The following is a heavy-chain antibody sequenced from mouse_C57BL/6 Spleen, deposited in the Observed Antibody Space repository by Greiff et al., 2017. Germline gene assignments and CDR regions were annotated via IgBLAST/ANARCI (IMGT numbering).Heavy chain of an antibody. CDR3: ASAYYSNYVGFY. V-gene: IGHV1-50*01. J-gene: IGHJ2*01. CDR1: GSTFTSSW. Sequence: VQLQQPGAELVKPGASVKLSCKASGSTFTSSWMQWVKQRPGQGLEWIGEIDPSVSYPTSNPQFKGKATLTVDTSSSTSYMQFSSLTFEDSAVYYCASAYYSNYVGFYWGQGTTLTVSS. D-gene: IGHD2-5*01. CDR2: IDPSVSYP.